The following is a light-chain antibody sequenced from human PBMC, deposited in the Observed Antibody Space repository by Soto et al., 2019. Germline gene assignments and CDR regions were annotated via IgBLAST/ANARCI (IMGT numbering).Light chain of an antibody. CDR3: SVWDDSLNGVV. J-gene: IGLJ3*02. Sequence: QSVLTQPPSASGTPGQRVTISCSGSSSNIGINTVNWYQRFPGTAPKVLIYLNDQRPSGVPDRFSGSKSGTSASLAISGLQSEDEADYYCSVWDDSLNGVVFGGGTKLTVL. CDR2: LND. V-gene: IGLV1-44*01. CDR1: SSNIGINT.